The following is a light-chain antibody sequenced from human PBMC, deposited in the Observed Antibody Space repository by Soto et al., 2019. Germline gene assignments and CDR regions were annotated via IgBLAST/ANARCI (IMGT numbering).Light chain of an antibody. J-gene: IGKJ1*01. CDR2: MAS. CDR3: QESYSSKWT. Sequence: DIQLTQSPSSLSASVGERVTLTCRASQSISSYLNCYQQKPAKAPKLLIYMASTLKSGVPSTCSGSGSGTDFTLTISRLQPDDSSTYYCQESYSSKWTFGQGTKVDIK. CDR1: QSISSY. V-gene: IGKV1-39*01.